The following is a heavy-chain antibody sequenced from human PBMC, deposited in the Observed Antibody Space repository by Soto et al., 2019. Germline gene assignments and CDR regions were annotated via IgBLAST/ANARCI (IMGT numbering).Heavy chain of an antibody. CDR3: AADRKIVGTIRASDF. V-gene: IGHV1-24*01. CDR2: SAPEEGEP. D-gene: IGHD3-22*01. Sequence: EKGLEWMGRSAPEEGEPIYPQKFQGRVSMTEDPSTDTAYMELTSLRFEDTAVYFCAADRKIVGTIRASDFWGQGTHVPVSS. J-gene: IGHJ4*02.